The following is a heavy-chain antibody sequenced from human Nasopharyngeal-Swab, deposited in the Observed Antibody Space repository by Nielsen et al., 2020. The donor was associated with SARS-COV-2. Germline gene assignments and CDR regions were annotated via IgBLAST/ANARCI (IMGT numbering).Heavy chain of an antibody. CDR2: ISSSSSTI. D-gene: IGHD4-23*01. CDR3: AKGESDGGNAPLDY. V-gene: IGHV3-48*04. J-gene: IGHJ4*02. Sequence: GESLKISCAASGFTFSSYSMNWVRQAPGKGLEWVSYISSSSSTIYYADSVKGRFTISRDNAKNSLYLQMNSLRAEDTALYYCAKGESDGGNAPLDYWGQGTLVTVSS. CDR1: GFTFSSYS.